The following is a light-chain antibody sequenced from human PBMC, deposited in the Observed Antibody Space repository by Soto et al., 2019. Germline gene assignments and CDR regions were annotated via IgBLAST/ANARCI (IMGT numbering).Light chain of an antibody. CDR2: GAS. CDR1: QSVSSN. Sequence: EIVMTQSPATLSVSPGERATLSCRASQSVSSNLAWYQQKPGQAPRLLIYGASTRATGIPARFSGSGSGTKFTLTFSFLWSEDFAVYYCQQYNNWPRTFGQETKV. J-gene: IGKJ1*01. V-gene: IGKV3-15*01. CDR3: QQYNNWPRT.